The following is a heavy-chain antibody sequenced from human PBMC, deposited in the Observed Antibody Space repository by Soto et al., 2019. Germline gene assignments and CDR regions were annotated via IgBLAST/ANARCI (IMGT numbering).Heavy chain of an antibody. CDR1: GFTFSSYW. CDR3: ARGTIVIVPGVINYYYYQMDV. J-gene: IGHJ6*03. Sequence: HPGGSLRLSCAASGFTFSSYWMSWVRQAPGKGLERVANIKQDGSEKYHVDSVKGRFTISRDNTKNPLYLKMNSLRDEDTAVYYCARGTIVIVPGVINYYYYQMDVWGKGTTVTVSS. V-gene: IGHV3-7*01. CDR2: IKQDGSEK. D-gene: IGHD2-2*02.